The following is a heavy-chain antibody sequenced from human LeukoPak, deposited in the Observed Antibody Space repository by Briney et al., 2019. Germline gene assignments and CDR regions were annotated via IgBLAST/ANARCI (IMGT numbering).Heavy chain of an antibody. CDR1: GGSISSSSYY. V-gene: IGHV4-61*01. J-gene: IGHJ3*02. CDR3: ARDLSVRGRAFDI. D-gene: IGHD3-10*01. CDR2: IYYSGST. Sequence: SETLSLTCTVSGGSISSSSYYWSWIRQPPGKGLEWIGYIYYSGSTNYNPSLKSRVTISVDTSKNQFSLKLSSVTAADTAVYYCARDLSVRGRAFDIWGQGTMVTVSS.